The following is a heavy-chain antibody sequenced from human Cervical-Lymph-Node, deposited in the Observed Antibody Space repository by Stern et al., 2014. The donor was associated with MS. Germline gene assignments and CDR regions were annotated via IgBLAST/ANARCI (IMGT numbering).Heavy chain of an antibody. J-gene: IGHJ3*02. D-gene: IGHD4-23*01. CDR2: IYPGDSDT. V-gene: IGHV5-51*01. Sequence: VQLVQSGAEVKKPGESLKISCKGSGYIFTAYWIGWVRQMPGKGLEWMGIIYPGDSDTRYSPSFQGQVTISADKSISTAYLQWSSLKASDTAMYYCARLPEFSFGGNRGDIWGQGTMVTVSS. CDR1: GYIFTAYW. CDR3: ARLPEFSFGGNRGDI.